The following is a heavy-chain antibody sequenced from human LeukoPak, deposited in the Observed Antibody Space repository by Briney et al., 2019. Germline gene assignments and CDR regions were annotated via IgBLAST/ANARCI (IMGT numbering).Heavy chain of an antibody. D-gene: IGHD2-15*01. J-gene: IGHJ6*04. V-gene: IGHV3-23*01. CDR3: AKGRVYCSGGSCPPDYGMDV. CDR2: ISGSGGST. CDR1: GFTFSNYA. Sequence: HSGGSLRLSCAASGFTFSNYAMSWVRQAPGKGLEWVSAISGSGGSTYYADSVKGRFTISRDNSKNTLYLQMNSLRAEDTAVYYCAKGRVYCSGGSCPPDYGMDVWGKGTTVTVSS.